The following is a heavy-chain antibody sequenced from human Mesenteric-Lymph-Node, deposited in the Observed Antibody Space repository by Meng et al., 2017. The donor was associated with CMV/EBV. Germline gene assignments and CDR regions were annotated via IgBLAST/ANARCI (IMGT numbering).Heavy chain of an antibody. J-gene: IGHJ4*02. CDR1: GGSINSGSYF. CDR2: IYDSGRT. V-gene: IGHV4-31*03. CDR3: ARGTNYFDS. D-gene: IGHD1/OR15-1a*01. Sequence: LTCRVSGGSINSGSYFWRWLRQHPGKGLEWIGSIYDSGRTFYNPSLKSRVTMSVDTSKIQFSLKLSSVTAADTAVYYCARGTNYFDSWGQGTLVTVSS.